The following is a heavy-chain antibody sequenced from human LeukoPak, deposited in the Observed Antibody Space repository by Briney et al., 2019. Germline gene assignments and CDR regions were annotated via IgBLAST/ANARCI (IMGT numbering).Heavy chain of an antibody. J-gene: IGHJ5*02. CDR3: ARNTTSSPWFDP. Sequence: ASETLSLTCTVSGGSIKSPTSYWSWIRRPPGKGLEWIGNVYHIGTTSYNSSLKSRVSISVDTSKNQFSLEMASVTPEDTALYYCARNTTSSPWFDPWGQGTLVIVSS. CDR1: GGSIKSPTSY. CDR2: VYHIGTT. D-gene: IGHD6-6*01. V-gene: IGHV4-61*01.